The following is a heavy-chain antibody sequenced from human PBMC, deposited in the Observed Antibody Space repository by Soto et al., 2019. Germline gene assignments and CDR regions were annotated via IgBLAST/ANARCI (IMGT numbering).Heavy chain of an antibody. CDR1: GFTFSNYW. V-gene: IGHV3-7*04. CDR3: ARIKYYFDY. Sequence: GGSLRLSCAASGFTFSNYWMTWVRQAPGKGLEWVANIKQDGSEKYYVDSVKGRFTISRDNAKNSLYLQMNSLRAEDTAVYYCARIKYYFDYWGQGTLVTVSS. CDR2: IKQDGSEK. J-gene: IGHJ4*02.